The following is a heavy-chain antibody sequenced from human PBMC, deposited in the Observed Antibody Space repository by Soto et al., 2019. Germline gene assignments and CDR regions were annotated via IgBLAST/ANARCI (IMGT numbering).Heavy chain of an antibody. CDR1: GYTFTSYG. V-gene: IGHV1-18*01. D-gene: IGHD6-19*01. CDR3: ARESRRTGYSSGWCEVLGGYYYYYYGMDV. CDR2: ISAYNGNT. J-gene: IGHJ6*02. Sequence: ASVKVSCKASGYTFTSYGISWVRQAPGQGLEWMGWISAYNGNTNYAQKLQGRVTMTTDTSTSTAYMELRSLRSDDTAVYYCARESRRTGYSSGWCEVLGGYYYYYYGMDVWGQGTTVTVSS.